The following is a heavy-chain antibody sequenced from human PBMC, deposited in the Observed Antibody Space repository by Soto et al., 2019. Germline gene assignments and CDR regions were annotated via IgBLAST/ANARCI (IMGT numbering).Heavy chain of an antibody. J-gene: IGHJ5*02. CDR3: ARVNNWFDP. Sequence: GASVKVSCKAPADTVTSYYIHWVRQAPGHGLEWMGIINPNGGSTRFAQTFQGRITISVDTSKNQFSLKLSSVTAADTAVYYCARVNNWFDPWGQGTLVTVSS. CDR2: INPNGGST. CDR1: ADTVTSYY. V-gene: IGHV1-46*01.